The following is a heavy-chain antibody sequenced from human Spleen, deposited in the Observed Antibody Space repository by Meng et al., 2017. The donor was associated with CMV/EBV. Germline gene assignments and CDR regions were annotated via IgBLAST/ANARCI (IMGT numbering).Heavy chain of an antibody. CDR2: ITGSSSFI. V-gene: IGHV3-21*01. CDR3: AREWGYQILIDAFDI. J-gene: IGHJ3*02. D-gene: IGHD2-2*01. CDR1: GFSFSRYT. Sequence: GGSLRLSCAASGFSFSRYTMNWVRQAPGKGLEWVSSITGSSSFIYYADSVKGRFTISRDNSNNLVYLHMSSLRADDTAIYYCAREWGYQILIDAFDIWGQGTMVTVSS.